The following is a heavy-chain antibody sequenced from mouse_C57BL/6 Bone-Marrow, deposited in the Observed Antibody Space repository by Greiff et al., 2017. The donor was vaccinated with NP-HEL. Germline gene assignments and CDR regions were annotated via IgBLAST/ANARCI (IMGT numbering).Heavy chain of an antibody. CDR3: AREGDGYYVFDY. J-gene: IGHJ2*01. CDR1: GYTFTSYW. V-gene: IGHV1-55*01. Sequence: VQLQQPGAELVKPGASVKMSCKASGYTFTSYWITWVKQRPGQGLEWIGDIYPGSGSTNYNEKFKSKATLTVDTSSSTAYMQLSSLTSEDSAVYYCAREGDGYYVFDYWGQGTTLTVSS. CDR2: IYPGSGST. D-gene: IGHD2-3*01.